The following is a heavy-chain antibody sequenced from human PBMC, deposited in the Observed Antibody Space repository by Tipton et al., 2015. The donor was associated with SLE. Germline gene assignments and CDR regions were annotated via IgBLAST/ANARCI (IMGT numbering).Heavy chain of an antibody. J-gene: IGHJ1*01. V-gene: IGHV4-39*07. Sequence: TLSLTCTISGDSITNYSPFWGWLRQPPGKGLEWIGSVYYSGSTSYNPSLKRRVTVSIDPSKNQFSLKLTSVTSADTAVYYCASVPKRGSTWHAEYFQHWGPGTLVTVSS. CDR3: ASVPKRGSTWHAEYFQH. D-gene: IGHD6-13*01. CDR1: GDSITNYSPF. CDR2: VYYSGST.